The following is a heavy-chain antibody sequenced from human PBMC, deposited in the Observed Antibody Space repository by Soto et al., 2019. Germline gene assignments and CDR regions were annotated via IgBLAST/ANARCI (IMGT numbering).Heavy chain of an antibody. CDR1: GYTFTSYG. V-gene: IGHV1-18*01. J-gene: IGHJ4*02. CDR2: ISAYNGNT. D-gene: IGHD3-22*01. Sequence: ASVKVSCKASGYTFTSYGISWVRQAPGQGLEWMGWISAYNGNTNYAQKLQGRVTMTTDTSTSTAYMELRSLRSDDTAVYYCARAYYDSSGYYYVLFDYWGQGTLVTVSS. CDR3: ARAYYDSSGYYYVLFDY.